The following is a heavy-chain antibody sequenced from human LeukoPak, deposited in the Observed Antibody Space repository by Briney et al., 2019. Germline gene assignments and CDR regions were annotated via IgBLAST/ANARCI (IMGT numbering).Heavy chain of an antibody. CDR3: YSKGRLGWRVVNWFDL. D-gene: IGHD3-9*01. Sequence: ASVKVSCKASGYTFTYCSLHWLQQAPVQGLERMRWITLYNGNTNYAKKFQGRVTITRDMSLRTAYIELSSLRFRDAILTGYYSKGRLGWRVVNWFDLWGQGTLVTVSS. J-gene: IGHJ5*02. V-gene: IGHV1-68*01. CDR1: GYTFTYCS. CDR2: ITLYNGNT.